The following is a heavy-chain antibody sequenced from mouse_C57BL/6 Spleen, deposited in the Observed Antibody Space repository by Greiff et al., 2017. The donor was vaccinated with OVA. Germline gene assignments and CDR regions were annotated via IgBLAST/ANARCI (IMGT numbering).Heavy chain of an antibody. V-gene: IGHV5-6*01. CDR2: ISSGGSYT. CDR1: GFTFSSYG. CDR3: ARQGAIGGFAY. D-gene: IGHD2-14*01. J-gene: IGHJ3*01. Sequence: EVHVVESGGDLVKPGGSLKLSCAASGFTFSSYGMSWVRQTPDKRLEWVATISSGGSYTYYPDSVKGRFTISRDNAENTLYLQMSSLTSEDTAMYYCARQGAIGGFAYWGQGTLVTVSA.